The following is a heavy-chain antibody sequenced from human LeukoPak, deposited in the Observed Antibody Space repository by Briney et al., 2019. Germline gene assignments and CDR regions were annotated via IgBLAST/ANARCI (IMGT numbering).Heavy chain of an antibody. CDR1: GFTFTSYA. CDR3: AKVSYYYDSSGYYPN. CDR2: ISGSGGST. Sequence: QPGGSLRLSCAASGFTFTSYAMSWVRQAPGKGLEWVSAISGSGGSTYCADSVKGRFTISRDNSKNTLYLQMNSLRAEDTAVYYCAKVSYYYDSSGYYPNWGQGTLVTVSS. V-gene: IGHV3-23*01. J-gene: IGHJ4*02. D-gene: IGHD3-22*01.